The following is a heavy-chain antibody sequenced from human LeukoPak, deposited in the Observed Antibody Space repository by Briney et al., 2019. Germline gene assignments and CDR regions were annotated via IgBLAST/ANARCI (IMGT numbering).Heavy chain of an antibody. D-gene: IGHD3-16*02. J-gene: IGHJ4*02. CDR3: ARRSADYVWGSYRSPPDY. Sequence: GGSLRLSCAASGFTFSSYSMNRVRQAPGKGLEWVSSISSSSSYIYYADSVKGRFTISRDNAKNSLYLQMNSLRAGDTAVYYCARRSADYVWGSYRSPPDYWGQGTLVTVSS. V-gene: IGHV3-21*01. CDR1: GFTFSSYS. CDR2: ISSSSSYI.